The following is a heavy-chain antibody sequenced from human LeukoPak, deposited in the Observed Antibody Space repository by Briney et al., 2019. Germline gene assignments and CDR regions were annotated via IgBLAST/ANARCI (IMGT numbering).Heavy chain of an antibody. J-gene: IGHJ5*02. CDR2: IYPGDSDT. Sequence: RGESLKISCQGSGYSFSTYWIGGVRQMPGKGLEWMGIIYPGDSDTRYSPSFQGQVTISVDKSIRTAYLQWSSLKASDTAMYYCARRDFYGFDPWGQGTLVTVSS. CDR3: ARRDFYGFDP. CDR1: GYSFSTYW. V-gene: IGHV5-51*01. D-gene: IGHD3-3*01.